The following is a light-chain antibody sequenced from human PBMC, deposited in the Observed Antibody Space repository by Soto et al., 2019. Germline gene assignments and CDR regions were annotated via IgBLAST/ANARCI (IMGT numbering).Light chain of an antibody. V-gene: IGLV2-8*01. CDR2: EVT. J-gene: IGLJ3*02. CDR1: SSDVGVYKY. Sequence: QSALTQPPSASGSPGQSVTLSCTGTSSDVGVYKYASWYQQYAGKAPKLMIYEVTKRPSGVPDRFSGSKSGNTASLTVSGLQAEDEADYYCTSYVGNDIWVFGGGTKLTVL. CDR3: TSYVGNDIWV.